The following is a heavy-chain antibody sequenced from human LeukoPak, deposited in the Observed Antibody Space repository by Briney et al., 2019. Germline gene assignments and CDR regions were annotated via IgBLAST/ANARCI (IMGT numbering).Heavy chain of an antibody. J-gene: IGHJ4*02. CDR2: ISSSSDHI. CDR1: GFTFSSYS. D-gene: IGHD3-16*01. V-gene: IGHV3-21*01. Sequence: GGSLRLSCAASGFTFSSYSMNWVRQAPGKGLEWVSSISSSSDHIAYADSVKGRFTISRDNAKNALYLQVNSLRAEDTAVYYCARLSAVPRGEFDYWGQGTLVTVSS. CDR3: ARLSAVPRGEFDY.